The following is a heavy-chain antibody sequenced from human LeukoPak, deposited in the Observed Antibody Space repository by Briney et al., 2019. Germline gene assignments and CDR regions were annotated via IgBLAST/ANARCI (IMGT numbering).Heavy chain of an antibody. CDR2: IKQDGSEK. V-gene: IGHV3-7*01. Sequence: GGSLRLSCAASGFTFSTYRMSWVRQAPGKGLEWVANIKQDGSEKHYVDSVKGRFTISRDNAKNSLYLQMNSLRAEDTAVYYCAAEGITFGGVNGDAFDIWGQGTVVTVSS. D-gene: IGHD3-16*01. J-gene: IGHJ3*02. CDR3: AAEGITFGGVNGDAFDI. CDR1: GFTFSTYR.